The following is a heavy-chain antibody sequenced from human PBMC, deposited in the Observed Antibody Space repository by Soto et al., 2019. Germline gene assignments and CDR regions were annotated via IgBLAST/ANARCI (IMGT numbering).Heavy chain of an antibody. CDR2: IRSGSSYI. CDR3: ARARLCYPHDFDY. V-gene: IGHV3-21*01. Sequence: EVQLVESGGGLVNPGGSLRLSCAASGFTFSSYSMNWVRQAPGKGLEWVSSIRSGSSYIYYADSVKGRFTISRYNDKNSRALQMDSLRAEETAVYYWARARLCYPHDFDYWGQGPLVTVSS. D-gene: IGHD3-16*02. CDR1: GFTFSSYS. J-gene: IGHJ4*02.